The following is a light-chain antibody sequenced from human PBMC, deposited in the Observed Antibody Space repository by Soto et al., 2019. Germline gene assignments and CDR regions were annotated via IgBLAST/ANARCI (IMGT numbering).Light chain of an antibody. V-gene: IGKV3-20*01. J-gene: IGKJ3*01. CDR3: QQYVTSLFT. CDR1: QSVTNNF. CDR2: GAS. Sequence: IVLTQSPGTLSLSPGERATLSCGASQSVTNNFLAWYQQQPAQAPRLLIYGASSRATAVPDRFSGSGSGTDCTLTISRLEPGDFAVYYCQQYVTSLFTFGPGTKVDIK.